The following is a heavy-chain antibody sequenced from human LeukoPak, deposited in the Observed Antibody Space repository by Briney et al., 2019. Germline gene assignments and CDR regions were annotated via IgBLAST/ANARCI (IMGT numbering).Heavy chain of an antibody. CDR1: GFTFSSNG. V-gene: IGHV3-33*08. Sequence: PGGSLRLSCAASGFTFSSNGMHWGRQAPGKGLEWVAYIWYDGSDEDYADSVKGRFTISRDNSKNTLYLQMNSLRAEDTAVYYCARYTTGHGFDFWGQGTLVTVSS. D-gene: IGHD6-19*01. J-gene: IGHJ4*02. CDR3: ARYTTGHGFDF. CDR2: IWYDGSDE.